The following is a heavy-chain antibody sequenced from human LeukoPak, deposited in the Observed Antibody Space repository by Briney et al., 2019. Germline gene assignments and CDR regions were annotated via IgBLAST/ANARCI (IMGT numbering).Heavy chain of an antibody. Sequence: SETLSLTCTVSGGSISSYYWSWIRQPPGKGLEWIGYIYYSGSTNYNPSLKSRVTISVDTSKNQFSLKLSSVTAADTAVYYCARDIVEVTYCGGDCYSWAFDIWGQGQWSPSLQ. CDR3: ARDIVEVTYCGGDCYSWAFDI. D-gene: IGHD2-21*02. V-gene: IGHV4-59*01. CDR1: GGSISSYY. CDR2: IYYSGST. J-gene: IGHJ3*02.